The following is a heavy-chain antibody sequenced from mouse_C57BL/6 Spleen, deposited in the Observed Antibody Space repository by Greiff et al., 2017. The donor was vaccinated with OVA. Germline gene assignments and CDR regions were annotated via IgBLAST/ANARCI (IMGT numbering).Heavy chain of an antibody. V-gene: IGHV1-50*01. J-gene: IGHJ3*01. CDR3: ARREHRSGYEAY. CDR2: IDPSDSYT. Sequence: QVQLQQPGAELVKPGASVKLSCKASGYTFTSYWMQWVKQRPGQGLEWIGEIDPSDSYTNYNQKFKGKATLTVDTSYSTAYMQLSSLTSEDPAVYYCARREHRSGYEAYWGQGTLVTVSA. D-gene: IGHD3-2*02. CDR1: GYTFTSYW.